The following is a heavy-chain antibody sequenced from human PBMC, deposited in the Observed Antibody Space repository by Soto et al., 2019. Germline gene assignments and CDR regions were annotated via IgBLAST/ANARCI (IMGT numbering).Heavy chain of an antibody. CDR3: ARDSSRYSYGYGDFDY. J-gene: IGHJ4*02. CDR1: GVPFSSYA. CDR2: ISYDGSNK. D-gene: IGHD5-18*01. V-gene: IGHV3-30-3*01. Sequence: GWSLRLSCAASGVPFSSYAMHWVRPAPGKGLEWVAVISYDGSNKYYADSVKGRFTISRDNSKNTLYLQMNSLRAEDTAVYYCARDSSRYSYGYGDFDYWGQGTLVTVSS.